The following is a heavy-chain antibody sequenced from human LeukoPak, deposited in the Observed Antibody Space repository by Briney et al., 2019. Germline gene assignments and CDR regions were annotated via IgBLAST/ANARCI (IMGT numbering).Heavy chain of an antibody. J-gene: IGHJ4*02. Sequence: GGSLRLSCVGYGLTFSSYEMNWVRQAPGKGLEWVSYIDTSGSTIYYADSVKGRFTISRDNAKNSLFLQMNSLRAQDTAVYYCATSQPPTLIVVVPAADYWGQGTLVTVSS. CDR3: ATSQPPTLIVVVPAADY. CDR2: IDTSGSTI. V-gene: IGHV3-48*03. D-gene: IGHD2-2*01. CDR1: GLTFSSYE.